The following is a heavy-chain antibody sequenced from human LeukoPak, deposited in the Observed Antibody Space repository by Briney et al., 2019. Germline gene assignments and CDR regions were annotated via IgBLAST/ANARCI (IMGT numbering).Heavy chain of an antibody. CDR3: ARGFRGRNWGLEKVYYFDY. Sequence: GASVKVSCKASGYTFTGYYMHWVRQAPGQGLEWMGWINPNSGGTNYAQKFQGRVTMTRNTSISTAYMELSSLRSEDTAVYYCARGFRGRNWGLEKVYYFDYWGQGTLVTVSS. D-gene: IGHD7-27*01. V-gene: IGHV1-2*02. CDR2: INPNSGGT. J-gene: IGHJ4*02. CDR1: GYTFTGYY.